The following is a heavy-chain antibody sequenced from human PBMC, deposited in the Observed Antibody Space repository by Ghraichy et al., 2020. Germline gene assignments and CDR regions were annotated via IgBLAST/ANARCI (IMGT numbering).Heavy chain of an antibody. CDR1: GGSISSYY. V-gene: IGHV4-59*01. J-gene: IGHJ5*02. Sequence: ASLNISCTVSGGSISSYYWSWIRQPPGKGLEWIGYIYYSGSTNYNPSLKSRVTISVDTSKNQFSLKLSSVTAADTAVYYCARGQDWFDPWGQGTLVTVSS. CDR2: IYYSGST. CDR3: ARGQDWFDP.